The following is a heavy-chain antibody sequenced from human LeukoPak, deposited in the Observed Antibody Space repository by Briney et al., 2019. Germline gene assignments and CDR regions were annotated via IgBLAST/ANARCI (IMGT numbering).Heavy chain of an antibody. CDR2: ISSYWGSP. CDR3: AREIKYYGSGSYYNEDPDAFDI. CDR1: GLTFSSYA. V-gene: IGHV3-64*01. D-gene: IGHD3-10*01. Sequence: GGSLPLSCAASGLTFSSYAMLWVRQAPGKGREDVSSISSYWGSPHYANSVKGRFTISRDNSNNTLYLQMGSLRAEDMAVYYCAREIKYYGSGSYYNEDPDAFDIWGQGTMVTVSS. J-gene: IGHJ3*02.